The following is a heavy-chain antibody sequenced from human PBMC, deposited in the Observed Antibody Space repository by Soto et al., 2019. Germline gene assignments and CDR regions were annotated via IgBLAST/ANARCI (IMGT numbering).Heavy chain of an antibody. V-gene: IGHV3-23*01. CDR1: GFTFSSYA. CDR2: ISSSGGTT. CDR3: PRSGGGITVFGVIDY. Sequence: GGSLRLSCAASGFTFSSYAMSWVRQAPGKGLEWVSAISSSGGTTYYADSVKGRFTISRDNSKNTLYLQMNCLRAEDTAVYYCPRSGGGITVFGVIDYWGQGTRVTVSS. J-gene: IGHJ4*02. D-gene: IGHD3-3*01.